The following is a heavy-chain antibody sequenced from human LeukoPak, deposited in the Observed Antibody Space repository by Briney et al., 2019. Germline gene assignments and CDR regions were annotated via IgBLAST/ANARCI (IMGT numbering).Heavy chain of an antibody. CDR3: ARSPRVVVVPAAISSGAFDI. CDR2: INPSGGST. Sequence: ASVKVSCEASGYTFTSYYMHWVRQAPGQGLEWMGIINPSGGSTSYAQKFQGRVTMTRDMSTSTVYMELSSLRSEDTAVYYCARSPRVVVVPAAISSGAFDIWGQGTMVTVSS. J-gene: IGHJ3*02. CDR1: GYTFTSYY. D-gene: IGHD2-2*02. V-gene: IGHV1-46*01.